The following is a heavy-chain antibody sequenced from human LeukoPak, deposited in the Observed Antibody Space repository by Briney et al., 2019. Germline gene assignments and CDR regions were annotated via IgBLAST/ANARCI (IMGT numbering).Heavy chain of an antibody. V-gene: IGHV3-20*04. D-gene: IGHD3-10*01. CDR2: INWNGGST. CDR3: ARDIGELLSGPSFDP. J-gene: IGHJ5*02. CDR1: GFTFDDYG. Sequence: GGSLRLSCAASGFTFDDYGMSWVRQAPGKGLEWVSGINWNGGSTGYADSVKGRFTFSRDNAKNSMYLQMNRLRAEDTALYYCARDIGELLSGPSFDPWGQGTLVTVSS.